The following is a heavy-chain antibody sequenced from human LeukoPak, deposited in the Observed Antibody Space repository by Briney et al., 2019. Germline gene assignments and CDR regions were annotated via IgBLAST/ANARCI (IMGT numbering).Heavy chain of an antibody. CDR1: GYTFTNYD. CDR3: ARGWHTADFDY. D-gene: IGHD6-25*01. Sequence: ASVKVSCKASGYTFTNYDINWVRQATGQGLEWMGWMNANSGNTGYAQKFQGRVTFTRNTSISTAYMEVISLRSEDTAVYYCARGWHTADFDYWGQGTLVTVSS. J-gene: IGHJ4*02. CDR2: MNANSGNT. V-gene: IGHV1-8*03.